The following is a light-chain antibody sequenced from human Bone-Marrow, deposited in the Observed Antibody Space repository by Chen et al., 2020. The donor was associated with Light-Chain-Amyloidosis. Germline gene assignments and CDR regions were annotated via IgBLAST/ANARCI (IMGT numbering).Light chain of an antibody. CDR1: QSVSSY. Sequence: EIVLTQSPATRSLSPGERATLSGRASQSVSSYLAWYQQKPGQAPRLLIYDASNRATGIPARFSGSGSGTDFTLTISSLEPEDFAVYYCQQRSNWPITFGQGTRLEIK. J-gene: IGKJ5*01. CDR3: QQRSNWPIT. V-gene: IGKV3-11*01. CDR2: DAS.